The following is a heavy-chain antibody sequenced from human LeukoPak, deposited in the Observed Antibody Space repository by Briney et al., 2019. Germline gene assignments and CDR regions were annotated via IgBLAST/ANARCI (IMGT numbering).Heavy chain of an antibody. Sequence: GGSLRLSCAASGFTFSSYSMNWVRQAPGKGLEWVSSISSSSSYIYYADSVKGRFTISRDNAKNSLFLQMNSLRAEDTAVYYCATYSGYDRIFDYWGQGTLVTVSS. J-gene: IGHJ4*02. CDR3: ATYSGYDRIFDY. CDR2: ISSSSSYI. V-gene: IGHV3-21*01. CDR1: GFTFSSYS. D-gene: IGHD5-12*01.